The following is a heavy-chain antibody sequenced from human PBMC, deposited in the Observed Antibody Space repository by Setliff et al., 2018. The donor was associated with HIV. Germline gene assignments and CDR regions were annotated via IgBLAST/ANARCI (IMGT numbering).Heavy chain of an antibody. V-gene: IGHV4-34*01. CDR2: VNHSGRT. CDR1: GGSFSGYY. J-gene: IGHJ6*03. CDR3: ARGVKGVIITYYYYCMDV. D-gene: IGHD3-10*01. Sequence: PSETLSLTCAVYGGSFSGYYWTWVRQSPGKGLEWIGEVNHSGRTNYNPSLKSRLAISGDMSKNQFSLSLRSVAAADTAVYYCARGVKGVIITYYYYCMDVWGKGTAVTGLL.